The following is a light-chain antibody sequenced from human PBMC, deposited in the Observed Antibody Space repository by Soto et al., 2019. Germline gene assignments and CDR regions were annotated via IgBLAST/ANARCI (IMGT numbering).Light chain of an antibody. CDR1: QDIRSH. CDR3: QQYVMPPFT. V-gene: IGKV3-20*01. Sequence: ENVLTQSPGTLSLSPGERVTLSCRASQDIRSHLAWYQQKPGQAPRLLIFDASSRATGIPDRFSGSGSGTDFTLSISRLEPEDFAVYYCQQYVMPPFTFGRGTRLEIK. J-gene: IGKJ5*01. CDR2: DAS.